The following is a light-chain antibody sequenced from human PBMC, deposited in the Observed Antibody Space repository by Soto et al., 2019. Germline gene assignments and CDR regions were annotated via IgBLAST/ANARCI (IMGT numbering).Light chain of an antibody. CDR2: TAS. Sequence: AIRMTQSPSSLFASTGDTVTITCRASQDISSFLAWYQQKPGKAPKLLIYTASTLQSGVPSRFSGSGSGTDFTLTISYLQSEDFATYYCQHYFSYPRAFGKGTKV. CDR1: QDISSF. J-gene: IGKJ1*01. V-gene: IGKV1-8*01. CDR3: QHYFSYPRA.